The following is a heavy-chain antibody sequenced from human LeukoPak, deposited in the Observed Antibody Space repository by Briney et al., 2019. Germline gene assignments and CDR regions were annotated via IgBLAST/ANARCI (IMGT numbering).Heavy chain of an antibody. V-gene: IGHV4-38-2*01. CDR3: ASLGLRELLSWFDP. J-gene: IGHJ5*02. D-gene: IGHD1-26*01. Sequence: PSETLSLTCAVSGYSISSGYYWGWIRQPPGKGLEWIGSIYHSGSTYYNPSLKSRVTISVDTSKNQFSLKLSSVTAADTAVYYCASLGLRELLSWFDPWGQGTLVTVSS. CDR2: IYHSGST. CDR1: GYSISSGYY.